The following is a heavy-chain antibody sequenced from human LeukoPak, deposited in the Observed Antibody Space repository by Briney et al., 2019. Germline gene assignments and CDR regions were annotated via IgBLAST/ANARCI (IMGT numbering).Heavy chain of an antibody. CDR1: GYTFTGYY. CDR3: AREEGWNDLDYFDY. CDR2: INPNSGGT. Sequence: GASVTVSCKASGYTFTGYYMHWVRQAPGQGLEWMGWINPNSGGTNYAQKFQGRVTMTRDTSISTAYMELSRLRSDDTAVYYCAREEGWNDLDYFDYWGQGTLVTVSS. V-gene: IGHV1-2*02. J-gene: IGHJ4*02. D-gene: IGHD1-1*01.